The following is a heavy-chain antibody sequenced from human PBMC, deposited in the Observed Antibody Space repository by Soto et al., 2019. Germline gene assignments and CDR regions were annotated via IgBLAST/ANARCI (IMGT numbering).Heavy chain of an antibody. V-gene: IGHV3-30-3*01. CDR3: AAPSERVPIGVRGLDY. CDR2: ILHDGTKE. J-gene: IGHJ4*02. Sequence: QVQLVESGGGVVQPGRSLRLSCAASGFTFSHHPMHWVRQAPGKGLEWVAVILHDGTKEYYADFVKGRFTISRDNSENTVYLLINSLRPDDTAVYYCAAPSERVPIGVRGLDYWGQGALVTVSS. D-gene: IGHD2-2*01. CDR1: GFTFSHHP.